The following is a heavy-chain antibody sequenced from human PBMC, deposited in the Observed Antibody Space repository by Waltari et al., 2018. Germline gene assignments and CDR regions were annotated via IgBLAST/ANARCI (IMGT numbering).Heavy chain of an antibody. V-gene: IGHV1-2*02. D-gene: IGHD2-2*01. CDR3: ARGPGTKYQLLPKGWFDP. Sequence: QVQLVQSGAEVKKPGASVKVSCKASGYTFTGYYMHWVRQAPGPGLEWMGWINPNSGGTNYAQKFQGRVTMTRDTSISTAYMELSRLRSDDTAVYYCARGPGTKYQLLPKGWFDPWGQGTLVTVSS. CDR2: INPNSGGT. J-gene: IGHJ5*02. CDR1: GYTFTGYY.